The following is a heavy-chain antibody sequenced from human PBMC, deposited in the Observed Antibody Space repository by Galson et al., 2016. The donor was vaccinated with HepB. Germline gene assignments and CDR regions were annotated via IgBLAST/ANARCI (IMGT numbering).Heavy chain of an antibody. Sequence: QSGAEVKKPGESLKISCKGSGFSFTNYWIGWVRQMPGKGLEWMGIIYPDDSDTRYSPSFQGQVTISADKSISTACLQWSSLKASDTAMYYCATLYWNADDYNGMDVWGQGTTVTVSS. J-gene: IGHJ6*02. CDR2: IYPDDSDT. CDR1: GFSFTNYW. V-gene: IGHV5-51*03. D-gene: IGHD1-1*01. CDR3: ATLYWNADDYNGMDV.